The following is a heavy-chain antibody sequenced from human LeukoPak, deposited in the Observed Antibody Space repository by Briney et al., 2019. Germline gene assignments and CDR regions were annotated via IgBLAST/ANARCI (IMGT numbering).Heavy chain of an antibody. V-gene: IGHV4-39*01. D-gene: IGHD3-16*02. CDR2: IYYSGST. J-gene: IGHJ4*02. Sequence: SETLSLTCTVSGGSISSSSYYWGWIRQPPGKGLEWIGSIYYSGSTYYNPSLKSRVTTSVDTSKNQFSLKLSSVTAADTAVYYCATRGYVWGSYRYFDYWGQGTLVTVSS. CDR1: GGSISSSSYY. CDR3: ATRGYVWGSYRYFDY.